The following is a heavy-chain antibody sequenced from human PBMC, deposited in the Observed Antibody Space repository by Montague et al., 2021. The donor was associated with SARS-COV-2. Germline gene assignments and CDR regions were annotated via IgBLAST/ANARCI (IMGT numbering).Heavy chain of an antibody. CDR2: IYYSGNT. CDR1: GGSIGTSSYY. D-gene: IGHD3-10*01. V-gene: IGHV4-39*01. J-gene: IGHJ4*02. CDR3: VRQEFRGAALYYFDN. Sequence: SETLSLTCTVSGGSIGTSSYYWGWTRQPPGKGPEWIGSIYYSGNTYYNPSLKSRVSISGDTSKNQFSLKLSSVTAADTAVYYCVRQEFRGAALYYFDNWGQRTLVTVSS.